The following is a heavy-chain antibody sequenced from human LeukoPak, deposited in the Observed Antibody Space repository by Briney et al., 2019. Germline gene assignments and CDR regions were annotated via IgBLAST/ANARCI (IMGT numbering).Heavy chain of an antibody. J-gene: IGHJ4*02. CDR1: GFTFSGYA. CDR2: ISYDGSND. CDR3: ATNGPGIAVAGYVDY. D-gene: IGHD6-19*01. V-gene: IGHV3-30-3*01. Sequence: PGGSLRLSCAASGFTFSGYAMHWVRQAPGKGLEWVAVISYDGSNDYYADSVKGRFTISRDNSMNTLYLQMNSLRAEDTAVYYCATNGPGIAVAGYVDYWGQGTLVTVSS.